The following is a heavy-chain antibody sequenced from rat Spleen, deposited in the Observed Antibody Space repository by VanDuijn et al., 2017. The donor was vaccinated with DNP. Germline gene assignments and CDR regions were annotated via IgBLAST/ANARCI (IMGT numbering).Heavy chain of an antibody. V-gene: IGHV3-1*01. CDR2: ISYSGST. CDR1: GYSITSNY. CDR3: ARWSRYFDY. J-gene: IGHJ2*01. Sequence: EVQFQESGPGLVKSSQSLSLTCSVTGYSITSNYWAWIRKFPGNKMEWMGYISYSGSTGYSPSLKSRISITRDTSKRQFFLQLNSVTTEDTATYYCARWSRYFDYWGQGVMVTVSS.